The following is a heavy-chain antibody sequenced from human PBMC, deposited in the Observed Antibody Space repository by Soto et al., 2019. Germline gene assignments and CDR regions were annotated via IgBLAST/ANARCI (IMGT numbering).Heavy chain of an antibody. Sequence: KSSETLSLTCTVSGGSISSGDYYWSWIRQPPGKGLEWIGYTYYSGSTYYNPSLKSRVTISVDTSKNQFSLKLSSVTAADTAVYYCARAVVYDYVWGSYRQKNYYFDYWGRGTLVTVSS. CDR2: TYYSGST. J-gene: IGHJ4*02. D-gene: IGHD3-16*02. V-gene: IGHV4-30-4*01. CDR1: GGSISSGDYY. CDR3: ARAVVYDYVWGSYRQKNYYFDY.